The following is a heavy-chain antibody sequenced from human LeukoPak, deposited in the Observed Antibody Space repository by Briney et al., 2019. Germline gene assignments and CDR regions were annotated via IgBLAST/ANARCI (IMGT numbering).Heavy chain of an antibody. Sequence: PSQTLSLTCTVSGGSISSGGYYWSWIRQPPGKGLEWIGYIYHSGSTYYNPSLKSRVTISVDTSKNQFSLKLSSVTAADTAVYYCARFTMIVVDDLFDYWGQGTLVTVSS. CDR2: IYHSGST. V-gene: IGHV4-30-2*01. J-gene: IGHJ4*02. D-gene: IGHD3-22*01. CDR1: GGSISSGGYY. CDR3: ARFTMIVVDDLFDY.